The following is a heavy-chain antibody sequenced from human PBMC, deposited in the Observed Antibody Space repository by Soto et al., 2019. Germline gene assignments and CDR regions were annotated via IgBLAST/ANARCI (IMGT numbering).Heavy chain of an antibody. CDR3: AKDPYLYYYDSSGYYLDY. D-gene: IGHD3-22*01. J-gene: IGHJ4*02. Sequence: GGSLRLSCAASGFTFSSYGMHWVRQAPGKGLEWVAVISYDGSNKYYADSVKGRFTISRDNSKNTLYLQMNSLRAEDTAVYYCAKDPYLYYYDSSGYYLDYWGQGTLVTVS. V-gene: IGHV3-30*18. CDR2: ISYDGSNK. CDR1: GFTFSSYG.